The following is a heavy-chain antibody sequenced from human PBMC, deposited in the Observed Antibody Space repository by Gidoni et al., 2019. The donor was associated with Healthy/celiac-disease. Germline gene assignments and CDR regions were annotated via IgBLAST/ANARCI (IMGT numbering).Heavy chain of an antibody. Sequence: QLQLQESGPGLVKPSETLSLTCTVAGGSISSSSYYWCWIRQPPGTGLEWIGSIYYSESTYYNPSLKRRVTISLETSNNQFSLKLSSVPAADTAVYYCARTYYDFWSGYYGYYFDYWGQGTLVTVSS. V-gene: IGHV4-39*01. CDR1: GGSISSSSYY. CDR2: IYYSEST. D-gene: IGHD3-3*01. J-gene: IGHJ4*02. CDR3: ARTYYDFWSGYYGYYFDY.